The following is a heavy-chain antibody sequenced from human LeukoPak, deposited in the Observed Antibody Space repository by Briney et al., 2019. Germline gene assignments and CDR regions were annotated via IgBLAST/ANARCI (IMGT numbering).Heavy chain of an antibody. D-gene: IGHD6-13*01. CDR1: GGSISSGSYY. CDR3: ARDRAAARWYFDL. V-gene: IGHV4-61*02. Sequence: SETLSLTCTVSGGSISSGSYYWSWIRQPAGKGLEWIGRIYTSGSTNYNPSLRSRVTISVDTSKNQFSLKLSSVTAADTAVYYCARDRAAARWYFDLWGRGTLVTVSS. CDR2: IYTSGST. J-gene: IGHJ2*01.